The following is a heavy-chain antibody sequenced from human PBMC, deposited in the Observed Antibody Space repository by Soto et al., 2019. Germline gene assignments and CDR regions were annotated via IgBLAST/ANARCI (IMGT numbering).Heavy chain of an antibody. D-gene: IGHD1-26*01. J-gene: IGHJ5*02. CDR3: ARVGSGSYYDFNWFDP. Sequence: NPSETLSLTCTFSGGSISAYYWSWIRQPPGKGLEWIGHIYYSGSTNYSPSLKSRVTISIDTSKRQFSLKLRSVTAADTAVYYCARVGSGSYYDFNWFDPWGQGKVVTVSS. V-gene: IGHV4-59*01. CDR1: GGSISAYY. CDR2: IYYSGST.